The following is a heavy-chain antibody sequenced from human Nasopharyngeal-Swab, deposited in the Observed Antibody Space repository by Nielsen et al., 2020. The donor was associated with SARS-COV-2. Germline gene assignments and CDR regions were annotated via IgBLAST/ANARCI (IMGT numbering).Heavy chain of an antibody. CDR2: INHSGST. J-gene: IGHJ4*02. CDR3: ARGLSSGPFDY. D-gene: IGHD6-19*01. V-gene: IGHV4-34*01. Sequence: VRQMPGKGLEWIGEINHSGSTNYNPSLKSRVTISVDTSKNQFSLKLSSVTAADTAVYYCARGLSSGPFDYWGQGTLVTVSS.